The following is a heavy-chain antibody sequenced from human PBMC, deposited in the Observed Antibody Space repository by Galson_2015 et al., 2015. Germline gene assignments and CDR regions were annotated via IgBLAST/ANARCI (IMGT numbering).Heavy chain of an antibody. D-gene: IGHD6-13*01. J-gene: IGHJ4*02. CDR2: INHSGST. V-gene: IGHV4-34*01. Sequence: SETLSLTCAVYGGSFSGYYWSWIRQPPGKGLEWIGEINHSGSTNYNPSLKSRVTISVDTSKNQFSLKLSSVTAADTAVYYCARGLYDGAAAGTPYWGQGTLVTVSS. CDR3: ARGLYDGAAAGTPY. CDR1: GGSFSGYY.